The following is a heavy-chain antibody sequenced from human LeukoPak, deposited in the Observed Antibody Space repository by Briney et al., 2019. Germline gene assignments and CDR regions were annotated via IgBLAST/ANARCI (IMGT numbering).Heavy chain of an antibody. CDR1: EFTLSGSD. J-gene: IGHJ4*02. D-gene: IGHD4-23*01. CDR3: FEDGGY. CDR2: IRSTAHNYAT. Sequence: GGSLRLSCAASEFTLSGSDVHWVRQTSGKGLEWVGHIRSTAHNYATAYAASVKGKFIISRDDSNNTAYLQMNSLKAEDTAVYYCFEDGGYWGQGTLVTVSS. V-gene: IGHV3-73*01.